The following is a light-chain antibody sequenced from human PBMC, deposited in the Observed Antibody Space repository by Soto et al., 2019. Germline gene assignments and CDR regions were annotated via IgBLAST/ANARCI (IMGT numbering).Light chain of an antibody. V-gene: IGKV3-20*01. CDR1: QSVSSNY. CDR2: GAS. J-gene: IGKJ5*01. Sequence: EIVMTQSPATLSVSPGERATLSCRASQSVSSNYLAWYQQKPGQAPRLLIYGASSRATGIPDRFSGSGSGTDFTLTISRLEPEDFAVYYCQQYGTSPLTFGQGTRL. CDR3: QQYGTSPLT.